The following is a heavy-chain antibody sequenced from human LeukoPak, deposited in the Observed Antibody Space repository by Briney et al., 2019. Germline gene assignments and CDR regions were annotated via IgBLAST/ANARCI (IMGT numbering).Heavy chain of an antibody. CDR3: ARAPREGWFDP. CDR2: IKQDGSEK. J-gene: IGHJ5*02. CDR1: GCTSSSYW. Sequence: GGSLRLSCAASGCTSSSYWMSWVRRPPGKGLEWLASIKQDGSEKYYVDSVKGRFTISRDNAKNKLYLQLNSLTAEDTALYYCARAPREGWFDPWGQGTLVPVSP. V-gene: IGHV3-7*01.